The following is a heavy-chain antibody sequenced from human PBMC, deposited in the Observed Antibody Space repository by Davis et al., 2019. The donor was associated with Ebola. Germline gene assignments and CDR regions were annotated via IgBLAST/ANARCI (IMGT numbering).Heavy chain of an antibody. V-gene: IGHV3-33*08. D-gene: IGHD5-18*01. J-gene: IGHJ4*02. Sequence: GESLKISCAASGFTFSSYGMHWVRQAPGKGLEWVAVIWYDGSNKYYADSVKGRFTISRDNSKNTLYLQMNSLRAEDTAVYYCARARDTAMVFDYWGQGTLVTVSS. CDR3: ARARDTAMVFDY. CDR2: IWYDGSNK. CDR1: GFTFSSYG.